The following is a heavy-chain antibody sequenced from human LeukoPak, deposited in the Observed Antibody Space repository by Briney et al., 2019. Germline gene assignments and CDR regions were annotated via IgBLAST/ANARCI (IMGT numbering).Heavy chain of an antibody. CDR3: ARHHRIRYFDL. D-gene: IGHD1-14*01. J-gene: IGHJ2*01. V-gene: IGHV4-38-2*02. CDR1: GYSISSGYY. Sequence: SETLSLTCTVSGYSISSGYYWGWIRQPPGKGLEWIGSIYHSGSTYYNPSLKSRVTISVDTSKNQFSLKLSSVTAADTAVYYCARHHRIRYFDLWGRGTLVTVSS. CDR2: IYHSGST.